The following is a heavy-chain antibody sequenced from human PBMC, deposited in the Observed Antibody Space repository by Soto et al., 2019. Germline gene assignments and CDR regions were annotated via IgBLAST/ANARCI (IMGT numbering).Heavy chain of an antibody. Sequence: SETLSRTWTVSGGSISSGVHYGSWIRQHPGKGLEWIGYIYYSGSTYYNPSLKSRVTISVDTSKNQFSLKLSSVTAADTAVYYCARGNAYYYDSSGYPGSDAFDIWGQGTMVTVSS. CDR1: GGSISSGVHY. CDR2: IYYSGST. J-gene: IGHJ3*02. D-gene: IGHD3-22*01. V-gene: IGHV4-31*02. CDR3: ARGNAYYYDSSGYPGSDAFDI.